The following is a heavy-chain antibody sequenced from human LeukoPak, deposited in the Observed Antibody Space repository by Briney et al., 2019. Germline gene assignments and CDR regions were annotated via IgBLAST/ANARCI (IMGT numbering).Heavy chain of an antibody. CDR1: GGSISSSSYY. V-gene: IGHV4-39*07. CDR3: ASLTAAAETETFDY. J-gene: IGHJ4*02. CDR2: IYYSGST. D-gene: IGHD6-13*01. Sequence: SETLSLTCTVSGGSISSSSYYWGWIRQPPGKGLEWIGSIYYSGSTYYNPSLKSRVTISVDTSKNQFSLKLSSVTAADTAVYYCASLTAAAETETFDYWGQGTLVTVSS.